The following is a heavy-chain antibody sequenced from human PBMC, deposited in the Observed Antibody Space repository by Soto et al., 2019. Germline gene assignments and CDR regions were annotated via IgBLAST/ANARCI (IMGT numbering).Heavy chain of an antibody. CDR3: AGGGGGQQASWWVDP. Sequence: QVQLQESGPGLVKPSQTLSLTCTVSGGSISSGGYYWSWIRQHPGKGLEWIGYIYYSGSTYYNPSLKSRVTIAVDTSKNQVSLKLSSVASADTGVYYCAGGGGGQQASWWVDPWGQGTLVTVSS. D-gene: IGHD6-13*01. CDR2: IYYSGST. J-gene: IGHJ5*02. V-gene: IGHV4-31*03. CDR1: GGSISSGGYY.